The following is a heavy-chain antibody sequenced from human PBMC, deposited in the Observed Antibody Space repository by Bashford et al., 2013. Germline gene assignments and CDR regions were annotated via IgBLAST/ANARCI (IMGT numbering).Heavy chain of an antibody. J-gene: IGHJ6*02. D-gene: IGHD1-1*01. CDR2: IYPGDSDT. CDR1: GYSFTSYW. Sequence: GESLKISCKGSGYSFTSYWIGWVRQMPGKGLEWMGIIYPGDSDTRYSPSFQGQVTISADKSISTAYLHWSSLKASDTAMFYCARLSDTTLYQNTFGMDVWGQGTTVTVSS. V-gene: IGHV5-51*01. CDR3: ARLSDTTLYQNTFGMDV.